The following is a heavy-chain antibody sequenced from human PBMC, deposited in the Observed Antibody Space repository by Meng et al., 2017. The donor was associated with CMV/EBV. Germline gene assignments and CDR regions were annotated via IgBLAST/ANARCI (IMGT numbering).Heavy chain of an antibody. Sequence: GGSLRLSCAASGFTFSSYSMNWVRQAPGKGLEWVSYISSSSSTIYYADSVKGRFTISRDNAKNSLYLQMNSLRAEDTAVYYCARDRNVEYTRCPRCDYCYYYGMDVWGQGTTVTVSS. J-gene: IGHJ6*02. CDR1: GFTFSSYS. CDR3: ARDRNVEYTRCPRCDYCYYYGMDV. V-gene: IGHV3-48*04. D-gene: IGHD2-2*01. CDR2: ISSSSSTI.